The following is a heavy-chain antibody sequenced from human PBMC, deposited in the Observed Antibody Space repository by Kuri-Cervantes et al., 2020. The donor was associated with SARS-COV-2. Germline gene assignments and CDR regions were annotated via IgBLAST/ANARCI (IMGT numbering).Heavy chain of an antibody. J-gene: IGHJ3*02. V-gene: IGHV3-74*01. D-gene: IGHD3-22*01. CDR3: AREAYNYYYDSSGYLLGGAFDI. CDR2: IYTEGSTA. CDR1: GFSFSSYW. Sequence: GESLKISCAASGFSFSSYWMHWVRQAPGKGLVWVSRIYTEGSTASYADSVKGRFTISRDNAKNTLFLQMNSLRAEDTAVYCCAREAYNYYYDSSGYLLGGAFDIWGQGTMVTVSS.